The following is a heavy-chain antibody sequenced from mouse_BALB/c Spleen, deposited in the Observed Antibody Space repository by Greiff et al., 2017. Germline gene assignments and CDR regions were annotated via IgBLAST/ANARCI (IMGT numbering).Heavy chain of an antibody. V-gene: IGHV1S127*01. CDR1: GYTFTSYW. Sequence: QVQLQQPGAELVKPGASVKMSCKASGYTFTSYWMHWVKQRPGQGLEWIGTIDPSDSYTSYNQKFKGKATLTVDTSSSTAYMQLSSLTSEDSAVYYCTRWGDYDWYFDVWGAGTTVTVAS. CDR2: IDPSDSYT. CDR3: TRWGDYDWYFDV. J-gene: IGHJ1*01. D-gene: IGHD2-4*01.